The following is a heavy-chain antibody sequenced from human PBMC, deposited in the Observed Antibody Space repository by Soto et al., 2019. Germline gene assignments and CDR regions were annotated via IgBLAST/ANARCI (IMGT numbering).Heavy chain of an antibody. Sequence: SRTLSLTSTVSGGSISSYYWSWIRQRPGKGLEGVEYISYCGRTNYNPCRKSRFTMSVDSPKNQFLVKVSSVTAGDTAGDYCARATPAVVVITFNPANDAFDIWGQATMVTV. V-gene: IGHV4-59*08. CDR3: ARATPAVVVITFNPANDAFDI. D-gene: IGHD3-22*01. J-gene: IGHJ3*02. CDR1: GGSISSYY. CDR2: ISYCGRT.